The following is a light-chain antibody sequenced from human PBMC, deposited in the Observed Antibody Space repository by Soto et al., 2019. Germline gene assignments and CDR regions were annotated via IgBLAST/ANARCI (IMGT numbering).Light chain of an antibody. J-gene: IGKJ4*01. Sequence: AIRMTQSPSSFSASTGDRVTITCGASQGISSYLAWYQQKPGKAPKLLIYAASTLQSGVPSRFSGSVSGTDGTITISSLKTEDCATYYCQQLNTYTLTFGGGTKVDIK. CDR2: AAS. CDR1: QGISSY. CDR3: QQLNTYTLT. V-gene: IGKV1-8*01.